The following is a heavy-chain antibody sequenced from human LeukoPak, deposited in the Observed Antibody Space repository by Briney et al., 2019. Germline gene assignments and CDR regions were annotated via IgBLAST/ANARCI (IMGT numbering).Heavy chain of an antibody. V-gene: IGHV3-23*01. CDR2: IVVGGERQ. CDR1: VFIFGDFA. J-gene: IGHJ4*02. CDR3: AQYTYRSPYSFDS. D-gene: IGHD2-21*01. Sequence: GGSLRLSRAAPVFIFGDFATDWVRQAPGKGLEWISGIVVGGERQHYADSVKGRLTISRDNPRSTLYLEMETLRVEDTAIYYCAQYTYRSPYSFDSWGQGALVIVSS.